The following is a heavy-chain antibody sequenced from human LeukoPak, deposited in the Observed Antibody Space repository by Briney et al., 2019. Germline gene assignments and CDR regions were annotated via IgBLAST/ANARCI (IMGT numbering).Heavy chain of an antibody. CDR2: INHSGST. CDR3: ARQDLWFGEFGYYGMDV. CDR1: GGSFSGYY. Sequence: SQTLSLTCAVYGGSFSGYYWSWIRQPPGKGLEWIGEINHSGSTNYNPSLKGRVTISVDTSKNQFSLKLSSVTAADTAVYYCARQDLWFGEFGYYGMDVWGQGTTVTVSS. D-gene: IGHD3-10*01. V-gene: IGHV4-34*01. J-gene: IGHJ6*02.